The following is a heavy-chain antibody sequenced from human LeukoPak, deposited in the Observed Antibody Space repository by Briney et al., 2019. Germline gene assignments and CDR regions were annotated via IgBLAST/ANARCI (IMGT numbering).Heavy chain of an antibody. Sequence: HPGGSLRLSCAASGFTFSSYAMGWVRQAPGKGLEWVSAISGSGGSTYYADSVKGRFTNSRDNSKNTLYLQMNSLRAEDTAVYYCAKRQYPAAMYYFDYWGQGTLVTVSS. J-gene: IGHJ4*02. CDR1: GFTFSSYA. V-gene: IGHV3-23*01. D-gene: IGHD2-2*01. CDR2: ISGSGGST. CDR3: AKRQYPAAMYYFDY.